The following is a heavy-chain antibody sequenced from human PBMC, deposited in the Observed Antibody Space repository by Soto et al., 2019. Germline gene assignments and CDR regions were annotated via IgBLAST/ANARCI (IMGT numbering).Heavy chain of an antibody. CDR3: ATTRYCSSTRCYTVNWLDI. V-gene: IGHV1-24*01. J-gene: IGHJ5*02. D-gene: IGHD2-2*02. CDR2: FDPEDGET. CDR1: GYTLTELS. Sequence: ASVKVSCKVSGYTLTELSMHWVRQAPGKGLEWMGGFDPEDGETIYAQKFQGRVTMTEDTSTDTAYMELSSLRSEDTAVYYCATTRYCSSTRCYTVNWLDIWGQGTLVTVSS.